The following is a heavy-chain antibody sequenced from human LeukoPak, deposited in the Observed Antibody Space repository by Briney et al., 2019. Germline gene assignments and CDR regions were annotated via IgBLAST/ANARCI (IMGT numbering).Heavy chain of an antibody. CDR2: IYYSGST. Sequence: PSETLSLTCTVSGGSISSTVYYWGWVRQPPGKGLEWVGSIYYSGSTYYNPSLKSRVTISVDTSKNQFSLNLSSVTVADTAVYYCARERGVRYNNESDYWGQGTLVTVSS. CDR1: GGSISSTVYY. V-gene: IGHV4-39*07. CDR3: ARERGVRYNNESDY. D-gene: IGHD1-1*01. J-gene: IGHJ4*02.